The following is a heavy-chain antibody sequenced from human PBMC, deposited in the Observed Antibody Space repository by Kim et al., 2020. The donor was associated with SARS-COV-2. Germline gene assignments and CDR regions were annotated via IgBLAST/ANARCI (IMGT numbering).Heavy chain of an antibody. V-gene: IGHV3-7*01. Sequence: GGSLRLSCAASGFTFSSYWMSWVRQAPGKGLEWVANIKQDGSEKYYVDSVKGRFTISRDNAKNSLYLQMNSLRAEDTAVYYCAREASGGSRWYQVSWFDPWGQGTLVTVSS. CDR1: GFTFSSYW. CDR3: AREASGGSRWYQVSWFDP. D-gene: IGHD6-13*01. CDR2: IKQDGSEK. J-gene: IGHJ5*02.